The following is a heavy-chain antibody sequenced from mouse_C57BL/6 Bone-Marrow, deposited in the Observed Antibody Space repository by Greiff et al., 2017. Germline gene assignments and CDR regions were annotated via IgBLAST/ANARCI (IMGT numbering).Heavy chain of an antibody. CDR2: IDPSDSNT. J-gene: IGHJ2*01. CDR1: GYTFTSYW. D-gene: IGHD2-1*01. V-gene: IGHV1-50*01. CDR3: ARCYYPRFDY. Sequence: QVQLQQPGAELVKPGASVKLSCKASGYTFTSYWMQWVKQRPGQGLEWIGEIDPSDSNTNYNQKFKGKATLTVDTSSSTAYMQLSSLTSEDSAVYYCARCYYPRFDYWGQGTTRTVSS.